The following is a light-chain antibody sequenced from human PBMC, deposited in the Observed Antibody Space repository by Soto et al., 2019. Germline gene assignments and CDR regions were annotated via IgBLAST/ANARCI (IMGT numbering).Light chain of an antibody. CDR1: RGISSW. J-gene: IGKJ1*01. V-gene: IGKV1-5*03. Sequence: DIQTTQCPSTLSASVGDRVTITCRASRGISSWLAWYQQKPGKAPKLLIYKASSLESGVPSRFSGSGSGTEFTLTISSLQPDDFATYYCQQYNSYSQTFGQGTKVDI. CDR2: KAS. CDR3: QQYNSYSQT.